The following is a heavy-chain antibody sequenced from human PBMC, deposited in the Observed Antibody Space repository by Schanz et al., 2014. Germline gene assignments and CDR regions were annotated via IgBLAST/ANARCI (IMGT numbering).Heavy chain of an antibody. CDR1: GGTFSSDT. CDR3: ARGPSQGYSYGHNIGAYYYGMDV. J-gene: IGHJ6*02. V-gene: IGHV1-69*02. CDR2: IIPVLAIA. D-gene: IGHD5-18*01. Sequence: QVHLVQSGAEVKKPGSSVKVSCKASGGTFSSDTFSWVRQAPGQGLEWMGRIIPVLAIADYAQKFQGRVTITADKSTSTASMELSSLRSEDTAVYYCARGPSQGYSYGHNIGAYYYGMDVWRQGTTVTVSS.